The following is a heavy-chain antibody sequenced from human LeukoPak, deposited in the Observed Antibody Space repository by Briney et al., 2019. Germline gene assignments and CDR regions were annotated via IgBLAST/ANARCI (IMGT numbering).Heavy chain of an antibody. J-gene: IGHJ4*02. CDR3: ARDPDYGGVYYFDY. Sequence: SETLSLTCTVSGGSISSSYSWGWIRQPPGKGLEWIGNIYYSGSTYYNSSLKSRVTISVDTSKNQFSLKLSSVTAADTAVYYCARDPDYGGVYYFDYWGQGTLVTVSS. CDR1: GGSISSSYS. CDR2: IYYSGST. D-gene: IGHD4-23*01. V-gene: IGHV4-39*02.